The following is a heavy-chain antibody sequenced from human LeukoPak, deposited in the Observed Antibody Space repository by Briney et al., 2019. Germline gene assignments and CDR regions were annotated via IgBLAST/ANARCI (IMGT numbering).Heavy chain of an antibody. CDR2: INHSGST. J-gene: IGHJ6*03. V-gene: IGHV4-34*01. CDR3: ARGSPPKAYRYDSSGYYYVYYYYYMDV. CDR1: GGSFSGYY. D-gene: IGHD3-22*01. Sequence: SETLSLTCAVYGGSFSGYYWSWIRQPPGKGLEWIGEINHSGSTNYNPSLKSRVTISVDTSKNQFSLKLSSVTAADTAVYYCARGSPPKAYRYDSSGYYYVYYYYYMDVWGKGTTVTVSS.